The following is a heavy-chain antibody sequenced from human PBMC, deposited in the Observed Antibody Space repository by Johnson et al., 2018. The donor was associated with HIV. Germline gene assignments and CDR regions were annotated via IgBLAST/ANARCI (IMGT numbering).Heavy chain of an antibody. V-gene: IGHV3-30*04. D-gene: IGHD3-10*01. Sequence: VHLVASGGGVVQPGRSLRLSCAASGFTFSSSAMHWVRQAPGKGLEWVAVISYDGSNQYYADSVKGRFTISRDNSENTLYLQMHSRRAEDTAVYYCVCLRAWTFDSWGQGTMVTVSS. CDR2: ISYDGSNQ. J-gene: IGHJ3*02. CDR3: VCLRAWTFDS. CDR1: GFTFSSSA.